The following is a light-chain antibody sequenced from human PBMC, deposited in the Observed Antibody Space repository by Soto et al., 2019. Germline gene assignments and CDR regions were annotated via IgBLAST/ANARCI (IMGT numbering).Light chain of an antibody. CDR1: QSVSSY. CDR3: QQYGGAAPEYP. V-gene: IGKV3-20*01. J-gene: IGKJ2*01. Sequence: EIVLTQSPATLSLSPGERATLSCRASQSVSSYLAWYQQKPGQAPRLIIYGASTMPTGIPDRFRGSGSGTDFTLTITRLEPEDFAVYYWQQYGGAAPEYPFGQGTKLEIK. CDR2: GAS.